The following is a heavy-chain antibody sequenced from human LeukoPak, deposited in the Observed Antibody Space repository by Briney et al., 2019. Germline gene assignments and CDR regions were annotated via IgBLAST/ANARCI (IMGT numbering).Heavy chain of an antibody. CDR3: ARDRGHTGAFDI. V-gene: IGHV4-59*01. CDR2: IYYSGST. Sequence: PSETLSLTCTVSGGSISSYYWSWIRQPPGRGLEWIGYIYYSGSTNYNPSLKSRVTISVDTSKNQFSLKLSSVTAADTAVYYCARDRGHTGAFDIWGQGTMVTVSS. J-gene: IGHJ3*02. D-gene: IGHD3-10*01. CDR1: GGSISSYY.